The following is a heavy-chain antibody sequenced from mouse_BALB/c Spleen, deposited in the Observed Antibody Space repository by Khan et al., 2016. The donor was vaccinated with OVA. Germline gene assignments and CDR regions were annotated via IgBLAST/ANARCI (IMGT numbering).Heavy chain of an antibody. V-gene: IGHV1S132*01. D-gene: IGHD2-1*01. Sequence: QIQLVQSGAELVKPGASVKLSCKTSGYTFTSYWIQWVKQRPGQGLGWIGQKFPGTGTTYSNENFKAKATLTVETSSSTAYMQLSSLTSEDSAVYFCARGYFGNYEFAYWGQGTLVTVSA. CDR1: GYTFTSYW. CDR2: KFPGTGTT. J-gene: IGHJ3*01. CDR3: ARGYFGNYEFAY.